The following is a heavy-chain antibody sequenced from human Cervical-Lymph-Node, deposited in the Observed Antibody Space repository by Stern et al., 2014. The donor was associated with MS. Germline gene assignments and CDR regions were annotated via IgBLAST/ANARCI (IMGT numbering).Heavy chain of an antibody. CDR1: GGSISSYY. CDR2: VHYMGTT. V-gene: IGHV4-59*08. Sequence: VQLVESGPGLVKPSETLSLTCSVSGGSISSYYWNWIRQPPGKGLEWIANVHYMGTTNYNPSLKSPVPLLLEPSMNKISLNTTSVTAADTAVYYCAGSGTYYPDYWGQGILVTVSS. CDR3: AGSGTYYPDY. D-gene: IGHD3-3*01. J-gene: IGHJ4*02.